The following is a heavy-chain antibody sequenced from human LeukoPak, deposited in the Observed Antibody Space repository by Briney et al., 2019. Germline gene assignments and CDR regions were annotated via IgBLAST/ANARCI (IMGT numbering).Heavy chain of an antibody. J-gene: IGHJ4*02. D-gene: IGHD6-19*01. CDR2: IDIHSRST. V-gene: IGHV3-23*05. CDR1: GFTFSSYS. CDR3: VTSLPGQWPFDK. Sequence: GGSLRLSCAASGFTFSSYSMNWVRQAPGRGLEYISAIDIHSRSTHYADSVKGRFTISRDNSKNTLYLQVNSLRAEDTAVYYCVTSLPGQWPFDKWGQETLVTVSS.